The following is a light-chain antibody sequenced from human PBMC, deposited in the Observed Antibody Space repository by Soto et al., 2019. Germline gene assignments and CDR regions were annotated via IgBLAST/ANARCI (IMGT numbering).Light chain of an antibody. CDR2: GAS. V-gene: IGKV3-20*01. J-gene: IGKJ3*01. Sequence: EIVLTQSPGTLSLSPGERATLSCRASQSVSSSYLAWYQQKPGPAPRLLIYGASSRATGIPDRFSGSGSGTDFTLTISRLEPEDFAVYYCQHYGTSALFGPGTKVDIK. CDR3: QHYGTSAL. CDR1: QSVSSSY.